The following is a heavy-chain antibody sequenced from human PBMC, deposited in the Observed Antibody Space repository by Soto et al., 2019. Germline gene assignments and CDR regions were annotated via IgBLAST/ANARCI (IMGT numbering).Heavy chain of an antibody. V-gene: IGHV3-7*01. Sequence: EVQLVESGGGLVQPGGSLRLSCAASGFSFTDYWMGWVRQAPEKGLEWVATIMKDGGVKKYVDSVKGRFTISRDNAKNSLFLHMASVRVEDTAVYYCARDRDYYKADYWGQGTLVTVSS. CDR2: IMKDGGVK. CDR1: GFSFTDYW. J-gene: IGHJ4*02. CDR3: ARDRDYYKADY. D-gene: IGHD1-26*01.